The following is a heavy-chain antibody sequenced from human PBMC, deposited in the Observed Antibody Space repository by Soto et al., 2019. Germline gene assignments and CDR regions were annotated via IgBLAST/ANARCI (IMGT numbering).Heavy chain of an antibody. CDR1: GFTFSDYY. V-gene: IGHV3-11*06. CDR2: ISSSSSYT. D-gene: IGHD3-22*01. J-gene: IGHJ4*02. Sequence: GGSLRLSCAASGFTFSDYYMSWIRQAPGKGLEWVSYISSSSSYTNYADSVKGRFTISRDNAKNSLYLQMNSLRAEDTAVYYCARDPPGGYYYFFDYWGQGTLVTVSS. CDR3: ARDPPGGYYYFFDY.